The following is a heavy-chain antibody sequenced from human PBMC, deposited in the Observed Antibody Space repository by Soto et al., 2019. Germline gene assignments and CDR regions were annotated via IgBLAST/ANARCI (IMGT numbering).Heavy chain of an antibody. V-gene: IGHV1-69*06. CDR1: GGTFSSYA. Sequence: SVKVSCKASGGTFSSYAISWVRQAPGQGLEWMGGIIPIFGTANYAQKFQGRVTITADKSTSTAYMELSSLRSEDTAVYYCARGKKTLDYDSSVSYYYGMDVRGQGTTVTVSS. J-gene: IGHJ6*02. D-gene: IGHD3-22*01. CDR3: ARGKKTLDYDSSVSYYYGMDV. CDR2: IIPIFGTA.